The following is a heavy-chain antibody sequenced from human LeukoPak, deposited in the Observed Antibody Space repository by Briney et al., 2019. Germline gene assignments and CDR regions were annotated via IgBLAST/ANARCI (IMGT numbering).Heavy chain of an antibody. Sequence: SETLSLTCTVSGSSISTGGYYWSWIRQPPGKGLEWIGSIYYSGSTYYNPSLKSRVTISVDTSKNQFSLKLSSVTAADTAVYYCARRLGIADAFDIWGQGTMVTVSS. J-gene: IGHJ3*02. V-gene: IGHV4-30-4*08. CDR1: GSSISTGGYY. D-gene: IGHD3-10*01. CDR2: IYYSGST. CDR3: ARRLGIADAFDI.